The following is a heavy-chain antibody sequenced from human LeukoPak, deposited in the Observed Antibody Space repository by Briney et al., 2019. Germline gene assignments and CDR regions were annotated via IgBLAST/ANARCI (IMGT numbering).Heavy chain of an antibody. Sequence: GGSLRLSCAASGFTFSDYSMNWARQAPGKGLEWISYIGIDSGNTNYADSVKGRFTISGDKAKNSLYLQMNSLRVEDTAVYYCARDYKYAFDNWGQGTMVTVSS. J-gene: IGHJ4*02. CDR3: ARDYKYAFDN. CDR1: GFTFSDYS. D-gene: IGHD5-24*01. CDR2: IGIDSGNT. V-gene: IGHV3-48*01.